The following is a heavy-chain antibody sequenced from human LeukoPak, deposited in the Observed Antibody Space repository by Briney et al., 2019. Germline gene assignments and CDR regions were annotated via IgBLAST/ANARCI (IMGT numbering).Heavy chain of an antibody. Sequence: GASLRLSCAASGFIFSSYSMNWVRQAPGKGLEWVSSISDSGIYIFYADSVKGRFTMSRDNGKNSLFLQMNSLRAEDTAVYFCARHMTPESTTPYYYGMDVWGQGTTVT. CDR2: ISDSGIYI. CDR3: ARHMTPESTTPYYYGMDV. J-gene: IGHJ6*02. D-gene: IGHD2-15*01. CDR1: GFIFSSYS. V-gene: IGHV3-21*01.